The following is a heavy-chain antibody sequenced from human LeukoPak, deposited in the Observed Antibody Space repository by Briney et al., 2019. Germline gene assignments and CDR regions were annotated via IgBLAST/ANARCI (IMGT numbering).Heavy chain of an antibody. CDR3: ARAHTTGTTDY. CDR1: GYSISSGYY. V-gene: IGHV4-38-2*01. D-gene: IGHD1-1*01. J-gene: IGHJ4*02. CDR2: TYHSGST. Sequence: PSETLSLTCAVSGYSISSGYYWGWLRQPPGKGLEWIGSTYHSGSTYYNPSLKSRVTISVDTSKNQFSLKLSSVTAADSAVYYCARAHTTGTTDYWGQGTLVTVSS.